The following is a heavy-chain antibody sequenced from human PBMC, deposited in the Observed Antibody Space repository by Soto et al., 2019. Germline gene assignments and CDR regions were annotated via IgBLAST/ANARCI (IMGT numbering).Heavy chain of an antibody. CDR2: MNPNSGNT. D-gene: IGHD3-16*02. CDR1: GYTFTSYD. Sequence: VKVSCKASGYTFTSYDINWVRQATGQGLEWMGWMNPNSGNTGYAQKFQGRVTMTRNTSISTAYMELSSLRSEDTAVYYCARRNYIWGSYRNYYYYYMDVWGKGTTVTVSS. J-gene: IGHJ6*03. V-gene: IGHV1-8*01. CDR3: ARRNYIWGSYRNYYYYYMDV.